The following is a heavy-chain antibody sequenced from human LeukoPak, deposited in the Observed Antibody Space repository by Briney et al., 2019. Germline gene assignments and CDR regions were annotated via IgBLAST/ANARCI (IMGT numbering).Heavy chain of an antibody. Sequence: GGSLRLSCAASGFTFNSFAMSWVRQAPGKGLEWVSIISGGGYNTQYADSVKGRFTIARDNSNDTLYLQMNGLRAEDTALYYCAKDQSPTTTVTPFDYWGQGTLVTVSS. CDR1: GFTFNSFA. D-gene: IGHD4-17*01. J-gene: IGHJ4*02. CDR3: AKDQSPTTTVTPFDY. V-gene: IGHV3-23*01. CDR2: ISGGGYNT.